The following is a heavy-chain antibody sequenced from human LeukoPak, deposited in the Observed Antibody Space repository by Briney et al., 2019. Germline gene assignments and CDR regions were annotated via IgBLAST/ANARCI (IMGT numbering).Heavy chain of an antibody. CDR1: GDSTTAYY. Sequence: NPSETLSLTCSVSGDSTTAYYYSWIRQSPGKGLEWLAFVYKTGQIDYNPSLRSRVTVSVDRAKTQVSLRLRSVTAADTAIYYCASGEYYYDDDASVNRASRTPFNIWAQGTMVFVSS. J-gene: IGHJ3*02. CDR2: VYKTGQI. CDR3: ASGEYYYDDDASVNRASRTPFNI. V-gene: IGHV4-59*01. D-gene: IGHD3-22*01.